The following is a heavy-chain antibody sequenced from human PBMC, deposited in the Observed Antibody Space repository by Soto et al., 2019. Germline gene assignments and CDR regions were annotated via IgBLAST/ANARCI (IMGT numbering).Heavy chain of an antibody. CDR3: TRDPSGDLDFDF. CDR2: IDVYNGQT. V-gene: IGHV1-18*01. D-gene: IGHD4-17*01. J-gene: IGHJ4*02. CDR1: GFTFINYG. Sequence: ASVKVSCKTSGFTFINYGVSWVRQAPGQGLEWVAWIDVYNGQTNYAQKFRGRVTLTTDTSMSTAYMDLRSLRSDDTAVYFCTRDPSGDLDFDFWGQGTLVTVSS.